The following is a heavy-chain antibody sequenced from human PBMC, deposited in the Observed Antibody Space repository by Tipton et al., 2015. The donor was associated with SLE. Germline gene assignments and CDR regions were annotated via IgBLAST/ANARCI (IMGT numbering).Heavy chain of an antibody. CDR1: GFTVSSNY. D-gene: IGHD1-26*01. CDR3: AKLVGATRAFDI. CDR2: INWNGGST. V-gene: IGHV3-20*04. J-gene: IGHJ3*02. Sequence: GSLRLSCAASGFTVSSNYMSWVRQAPGKGLEWVSGINWNGGSTGYADSVKGRFTISRDNAKNSLYLQMNSLRAVDTALYYCAKLVGATRAFDIWGQGTMVTVSS.